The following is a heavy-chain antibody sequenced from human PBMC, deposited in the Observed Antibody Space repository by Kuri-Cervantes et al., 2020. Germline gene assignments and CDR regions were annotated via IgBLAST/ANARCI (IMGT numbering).Heavy chain of an antibody. V-gene: IGHV1-8*02. D-gene: IGHD6-13*01. Sequence: ASVKVSCKASGYTFTGYYMHWVRQAPGQGLEWMGWMNPNSGNTGYAQKFQGRVTMTRNTSISTAYMELSSLRSEETAVYYCARGVSFEAAGPWGQGTLVTVSS. CDR1: GYTFTGYY. CDR3: ARGVSFEAAGP. CDR2: MNPNSGNT. J-gene: IGHJ5*02.